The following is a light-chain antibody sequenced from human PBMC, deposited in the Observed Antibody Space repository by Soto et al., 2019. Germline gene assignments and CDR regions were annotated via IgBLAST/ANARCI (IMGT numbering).Light chain of an antibody. CDR3: SSYTSTSTLV. V-gene: IGLV2-14*01. CDR1: NSDVGGYDF. J-gene: IGLJ2*01. Sequence: QSALTQPASVSGSPGQSITILCTGTNSDVGGYDFVSWYQQHPGKAPKLLIYEVTNRPSGVSDRFSGSKSGNTASLSIYGLQAEDEAVYYCSSYTSTSTLVFGGGTKLTVL. CDR2: EVT.